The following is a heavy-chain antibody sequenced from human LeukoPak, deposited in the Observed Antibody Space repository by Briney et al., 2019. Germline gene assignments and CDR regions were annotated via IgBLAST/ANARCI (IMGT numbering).Heavy chain of an antibody. V-gene: IGHV4-59*01. D-gene: IGHD3-22*01. J-gene: IGHJ4*02. CDR2: IYYSGST. Sequence: SETLSLTCTVSGGSISSYYWSWIRQPPGKGLEWIGYIYYSGSTNYNPSLKSRVTISVDTSKNQFSLKLSSVTAADMAVYYCARDRSGYYDSSGYYHVFDYWGQGTLVTVS. CDR3: ARDRSGYYDSSGYYHVFDY. CDR1: GGSISSYY.